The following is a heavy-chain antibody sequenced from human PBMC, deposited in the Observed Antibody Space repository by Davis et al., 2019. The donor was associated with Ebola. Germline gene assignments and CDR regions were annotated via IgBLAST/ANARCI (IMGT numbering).Heavy chain of an antibody. Sequence: PSETLSLTCTVSAGTISGHYWNWFRQLPGKGLEWMGYISSSGSSNYNPSLKSRVSMSIATSKNQFALELRSVTAADTATYYYASVGDHIWGNYFDDWGQGTLVIVSS. D-gene: IGHD3-16*01. CDR1: AGTISGHY. J-gene: IGHJ5*02. CDR2: ISSSGSS. CDR3: ASVGDHIWGNYFDD. V-gene: IGHV4-59*11.